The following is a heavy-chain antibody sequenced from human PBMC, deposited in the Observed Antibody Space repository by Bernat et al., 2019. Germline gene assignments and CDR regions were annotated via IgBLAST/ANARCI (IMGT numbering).Heavy chain of an antibody. D-gene: IGHD3-22*01. V-gene: IGHV4-39*01. CDR2: IYYSGST. Sequence: QLQLQESGPGLVKPSETLSLTCTVSGGSISTSSYYWGWIRQPPGKGLEWIGSIYYSGSTYYNASLKSRVTISVDTSKNQFSLKLSSVTAADTAVYYCARSTKRAPYYYDTNGYYYDYWGQGTRVTVSS. CDR1: GGSISTSSYY. J-gene: IGHJ4*02. CDR3: ARSTKRAPYYYDTNGYYYDY.